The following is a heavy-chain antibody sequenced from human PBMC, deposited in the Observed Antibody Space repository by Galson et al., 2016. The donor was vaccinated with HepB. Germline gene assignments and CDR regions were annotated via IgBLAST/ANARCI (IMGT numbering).Heavy chain of an antibody. Sequence: SLRLSCAASGFTFNEYAMHWVRQVPGKGLERVSGITWNSGRIGYADSVRGRFTISGDSSKNSLYLQMNRLRVEDTAFYYCAKDIGAGHNFGLSPNYWGQGTLVTVSS. CDR3: AKDIGAGHNFGLSPNY. CDR2: ITWNSGRI. CDR1: GFTFNEYA. J-gene: IGHJ4*02. V-gene: IGHV3-9*01. D-gene: IGHD1-1*01.